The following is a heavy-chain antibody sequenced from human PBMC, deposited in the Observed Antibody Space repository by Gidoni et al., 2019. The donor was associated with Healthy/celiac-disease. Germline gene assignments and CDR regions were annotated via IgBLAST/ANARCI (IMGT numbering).Heavy chain of an antibody. CDR1: GVTFRSYA. D-gene: IGHD6-19*01. Sequence: EVQLLESGGGVVQPGGCLRLSCAASGVTFRSYAMSWVRQAPGKGLEWFSAISGSGCSTYYADSVKGLFTISRDNSKNTLYLQMNSLRADDTAVYYCAIGASGWYLDFCSNWGQVTLVTVSS. CDR2: ISGSGCST. V-gene: IGHV3-23*01. CDR3: AIGASGWYLDFCSN. J-gene: IGHJ4*02.